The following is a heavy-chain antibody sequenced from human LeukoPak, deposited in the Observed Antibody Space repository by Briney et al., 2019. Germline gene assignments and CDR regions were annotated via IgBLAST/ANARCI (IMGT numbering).Heavy chain of an antibody. CDR2: ISAYNGNT. V-gene: IGHV1-18*01. Sequence: GASVKVSCKASGYTFTSYGISWVRQAPGQGLEWMGWISAYNGNTNYAQRLQGRVTMTTDTSTSTAYMELRSLRSDDTAVYYCARPSIAAAGPDAFDIWGQGTMVTVSS. CDR1: GYTFTSYG. CDR3: ARPSIAAAGPDAFDI. D-gene: IGHD6-13*01. J-gene: IGHJ3*02.